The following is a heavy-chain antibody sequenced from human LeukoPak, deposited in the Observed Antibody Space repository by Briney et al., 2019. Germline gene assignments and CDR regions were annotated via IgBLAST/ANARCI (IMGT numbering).Heavy chain of an antibody. D-gene: IGHD6-19*01. CDR2: ISGSGDST. CDR3: AKSSQWLELFDY. V-gene: IGHV3-23*01. J-gene: IGHJ4*02. CDR1: GFTFSSYA. Sequence: GGSLRLSCAASGFTFSSYAMSWVRQAPGKGLEWVSAISGSGDSTYYGDSVKGRFTISRDNSKNTLYLQMNSLRAEDTAVYYCAKSSQWLELFDYWGQGTLVTVPS.